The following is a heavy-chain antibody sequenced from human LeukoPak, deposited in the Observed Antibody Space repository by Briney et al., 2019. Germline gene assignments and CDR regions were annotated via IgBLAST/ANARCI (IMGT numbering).Heavy chain of an antibody. Sequence: PGGSLRLSCAASGFTFSRYWMHWLRRGPGKGLVWVSRISTDGSSSTYADSVKGRFTISRDNGKNTLYLQMNSLRAEDTAVYYCVITSATGPLDYWGQGTLVTVSS. V-gene: IGHV3-74*01. CDR2: ISTDGSSS. CDR3: VITSATGPLDY. D-gene: IGHD1-14*01. J-gene: IGHJ4*02. CDR1: GFTFSRYW.